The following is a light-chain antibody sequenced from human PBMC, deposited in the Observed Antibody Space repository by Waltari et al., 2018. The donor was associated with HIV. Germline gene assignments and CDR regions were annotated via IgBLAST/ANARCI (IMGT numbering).Light chain of an antibody. J-gene: IGKJ3*01. Sequence: DIQMTQSPSSVSASVGDRVTLTCRASQIITSHLNWYQQRPGKAPKLLIHSASVLESGVPSRFSGSGTGTDYTLTISSLQPEDFATYYCQQSYTHPLTFGPGTKVDIK. CDR1: QIITSH. CDR2: SAS. CDR3: QQSYTHPLT. V-gene: IGKV1-39*01.